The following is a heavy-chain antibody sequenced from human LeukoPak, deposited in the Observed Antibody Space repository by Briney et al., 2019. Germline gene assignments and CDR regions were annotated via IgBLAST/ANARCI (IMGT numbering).Heavy chain of an antibody. CDR3: VRDRGWFHFDL. CDR1: GFTLSNYW. Sequence: TGGSLRLSCAASGFTLSNYWMTWIRQAPGKGLEWVAHNKEDGTIKDYMDSVKGRFTISRDNTKNSLFLQLSSLRAEDTAVYYCVRDRGWFHFDLWGQGTLVTASS. V-gene: IGHV3-7*01. D-gene: IGHD3-10*01. CDR2: NKEDGTIK. J-gene: IGHJ4*02.